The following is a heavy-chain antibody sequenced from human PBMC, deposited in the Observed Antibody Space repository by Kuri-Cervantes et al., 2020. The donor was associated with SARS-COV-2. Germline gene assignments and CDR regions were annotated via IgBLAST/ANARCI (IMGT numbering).Heavy chain of an antibody. CDR3: AKSDGDYYYYYYMDV. J-gene: IGHJ6*03. CDR2: T. D-gene: IGHD4-17*01. Sequence: TNDAVTVEGRLIISRDKSKNTLYLQMNSLRAEDTAVYYCAKSDGDYYYYYYMDVWGKGTTVTVSS. V-gene: IGHV3-23*01.